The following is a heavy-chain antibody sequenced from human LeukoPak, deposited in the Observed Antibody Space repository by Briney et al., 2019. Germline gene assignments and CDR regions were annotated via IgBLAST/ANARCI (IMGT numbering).Heavy chain of an antibody. CDR2: INPNSGGT. D-gene: IGHD3-10*01. Sequence: ASVKVSCKASGYTFTGYYMHWVRQAPGQGLEWMGWINPNSGGTTYAQKFQGGVTMTRDTSISTAFMELTRLRSDDTAVYYCARDAYGLGSYPDYWGQGTLVTVSS. CDR1: GYTFTGYY. J-gene: IGHJ4*02. CDR3: ARDAYGLGSYPDY. V-gene: IGHV1-2*02.